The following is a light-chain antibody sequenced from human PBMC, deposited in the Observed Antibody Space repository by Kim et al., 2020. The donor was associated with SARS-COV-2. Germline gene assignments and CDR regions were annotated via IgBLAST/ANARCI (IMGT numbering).Light chain of an antibody. J-gene: IGLJ1*01. CDR1: SSNIGSNS. CDR3: AAWDDSLSGLV. Sequence: GQRVTISGSGSSSNIGSNSVNWYQQLPGTAPKLLIFGDNQRPSGVPDRFSGSKSGTSASLAISGLQSEDEADYYCAAWDDSLSGLVFGTGTKVTVL. CDR2: GDN. V-gene: IGLV1-44*01.